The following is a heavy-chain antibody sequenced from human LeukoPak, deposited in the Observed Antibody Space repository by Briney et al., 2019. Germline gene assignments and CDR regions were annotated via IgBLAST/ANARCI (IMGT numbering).Heavy chain of an antibody. Sequence: SETLSLTRAVYGGSFSGYYWSWIRQPPGKGLEWIGEINHSGSTNYNPSLKSRVTTSVDTSKNQFSLKLSSVTAADTAVYYCARGQTYYYDSSGYYYGYWGQGTLVTVSS. V-gene: IGHV4-34*01. J-gene: IGHJ4*02. D-gene: IGHD3-22*01. CDR1: GGSFSGYY. CDR2: INHSGST. CDR3: ARGQTYYYDSSGYYYGY.